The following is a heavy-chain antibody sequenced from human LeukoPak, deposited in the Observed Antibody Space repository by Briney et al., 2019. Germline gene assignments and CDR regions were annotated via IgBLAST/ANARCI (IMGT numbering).Heavy chain of an antibody. CDR1: GYSFTSYW. J-gene: IGHJ4*02. CDR3: ASLATYWGR. D-gene: IGHD7-27*01. CDR2: IYPGDSDT. V-gene: IGHV5-51*01. Sequence: GESLKVSCKGSGYSFTSYWIGWVGQMPGKDMEWMGIIYPGDSDTRYSPSFQGQVTISADKSISTAYLQWSSLKASDTAMYYCASLATYWGRWGQGTLVTVSS.